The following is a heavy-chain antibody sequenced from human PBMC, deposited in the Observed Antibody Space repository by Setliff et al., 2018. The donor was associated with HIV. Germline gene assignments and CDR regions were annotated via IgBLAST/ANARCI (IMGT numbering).Heavy chain of an antibody. D-gene: IGHD3-3*01. CDR3: VRGVQFMEWLE. J-gene: IGHJ4*02. Sequence: GGSLRLSCAASGFTISNVWMTWVRQAPGKGLEWVGRIKIKTDGGIIDYAAPVKGRFTISRDDSKNTLYLQMNSLKTEDTAVYYCVRGVQFMEWLEGGQGTLVTVSS. CDR1: GFTISNVW. CDR2: IKIKTDGGII. V-gene: IGHV3-15*01.